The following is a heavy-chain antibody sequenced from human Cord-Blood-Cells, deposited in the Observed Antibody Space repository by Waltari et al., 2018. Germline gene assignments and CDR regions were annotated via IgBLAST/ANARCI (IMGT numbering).Heavy chain of an antibody. J-gene: IGHJ3*02. CDR3: AKERGIAARAFDI. Sequence: QVQLVESGGGVVQPGRPLRLSCAAYGFTFSSDGMHWVRQAPGQGVDWVAVMSYDGSNKYYADSVKGRFTISRDNSKNTLYLQMNSLRAEDTAVYYCAKERGIAARAFDIWGQGTMVTVSS. CDR2: MSYDGSNK. V-gene: IGHV3-30*18. D-gene: IGHD6-6*01. CDR1: GFTFSSDG.